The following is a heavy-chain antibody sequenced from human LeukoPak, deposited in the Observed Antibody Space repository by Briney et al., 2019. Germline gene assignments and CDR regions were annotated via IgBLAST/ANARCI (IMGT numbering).Heavy chain of an antibody. CDR3: ARHRGKYSPHDAFDI. CDR2: IYYSGST. Sequence: SETLSLTCTVSGVSISSSGYYWGCIRQPPGKGLERIGSIYYSGSTYYNPSLKSRVTISVDTSKNQFSLKLSSVTAADTAVYYCARHRGKYSPHDAFDIWGQGTMVTVSS. V-gene: IGHV4-39*01. CDR1: GVSISSSGYY. D-gene: IGHD5-18*01. J-gene: IGHJ3*02.